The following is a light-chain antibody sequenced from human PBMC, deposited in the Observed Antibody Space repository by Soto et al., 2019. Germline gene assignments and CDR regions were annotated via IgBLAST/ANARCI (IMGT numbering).Light chain of an antibody. CDR1: QSVSSSY. Sequence: EIVLTQSPGTLSLSPGERATLSCRAGQSVSSSYLAWYQQKPGQAPRLLIYGASSRATGIPDRFSGSGSGTDFTLTISRLEPEDFAVYYCQQYGSSPQAWTFGQGTKVDI. V-gene: IGKV3-20*01. J-gene: IGKJ1*01. CDR2: GAS. CDR3: QQYGSSPQAWT.